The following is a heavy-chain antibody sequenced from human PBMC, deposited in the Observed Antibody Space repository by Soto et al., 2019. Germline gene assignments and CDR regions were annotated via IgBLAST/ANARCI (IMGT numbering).Heavy chain of an antibody. Sequence: GGSLRLSCAASGFTVSSNYMSWVRQAPGKGLEWVSVIYSGGSTYYADSVKGRFTISRHNSKNTLYLQMNSLRAEDTAVYYCARNFEWLNDAFDIWGQGTMVTVSS. CDR2: IYSGGST. J-gene: IGHJ3*02. V-gene: IGHV3-53*04. D-gene: IGHD3-3*01. CDR3: ARNFEWLNDAFDI. CDR1: GFTVSSNY.